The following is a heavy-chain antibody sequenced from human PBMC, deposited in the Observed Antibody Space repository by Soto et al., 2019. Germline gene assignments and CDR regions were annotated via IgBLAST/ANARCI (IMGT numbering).Heavy chain of an antibody. CDR1: GFTFSSYA. D-gene: IGHD2-2*01. CDR3: ASVWGLLGSSAMLEVRSSGP. Sequence: GGSLRLSCAASGFTFSSYAMSWVRQAPGKGLEWVSYISSSSSTIYYADSVKGRFTISRDNAKNSLYLQMNSLRAEDTAVYYCASVWGLLGSSAMLEVRSSGPWRQGTMVTIAS. V-gene: IGHV3-48*01. CDR2: ISSSSSTI. J-gene: IGHJ4*03.